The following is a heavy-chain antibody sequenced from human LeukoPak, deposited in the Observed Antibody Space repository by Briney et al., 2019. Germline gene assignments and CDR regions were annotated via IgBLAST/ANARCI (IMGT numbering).Heavy chain of an antibody. V-gene: IGHV4-39*01. CDR3: ARHLGREYSGSYYFDY. CDR2: IYYSGST. J-gene: IGHJ4*02. D-gene: IGHD1-26*01. Sequence: SETLSLTCTVSGGSISSSSYYWGWIRQPLGKGLEWIGSIYYSGSTYYNPSLKSRVTISVDTSKNQFSLKLSSVTAADTAVYYCARHLGREYSGSYYFDYWGQGTLVTVSS. CDR1: GGSISSSSYY.